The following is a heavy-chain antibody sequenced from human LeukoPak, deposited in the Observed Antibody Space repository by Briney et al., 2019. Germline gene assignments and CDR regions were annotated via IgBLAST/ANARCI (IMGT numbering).Heavy chain of an antibody. Sequence: GGSLRLSCAASGFTFSSYEMNWVRQAPGKGLEWVAYISSSGSTIYYADSVKGRFTISRDTAKNSLYLQMNSLTAEDTAVYYCARDFSGWDFGYWGQGTLVTVSS. CDR2: ISSSGSTI. CDR1: GFTFSSYE. J-gene: IGHJ4*02. CDR3: ARDFSGWDFGY. V-gene: IGHV3-48*03. D-gene: IGHD6-19*01.